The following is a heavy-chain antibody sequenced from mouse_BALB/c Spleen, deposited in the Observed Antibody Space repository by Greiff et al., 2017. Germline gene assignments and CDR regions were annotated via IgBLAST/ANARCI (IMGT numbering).Heavy chain of an antibody. D-gene: IGHD2-14*01. CDR2: IWAGGST. V-gene: IGHV2-9*02. CDR1: GFSLTSYG. J-gene: IGHJ4*01. Sequence: QVQLKESGPGLVAPSQSLSITCTVSGFSLTSYGVHWVRQPPGKGLEWLGVIWAGGSTNYNSALMSRLSISKDNSKSQVFLKMNSLQTDDTAMYYCARDQGSYYRYPYAMDYWGQGTSVTVSS. CDR3: ARDQGSYYRYPYAMDY.